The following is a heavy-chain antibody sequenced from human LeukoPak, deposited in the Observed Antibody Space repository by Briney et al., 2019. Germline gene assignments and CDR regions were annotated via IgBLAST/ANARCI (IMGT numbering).Heavy chain of an antibody. CDR1: GDSISSYY. V-gene: IGHV4-4*07. D-gene: IGHD1-14*01. CDR3: ARDQAFASKSRSEYFDL. Sequence: PSETLSLTCTESGDSISSYYWSSIRQPAGKGLEWIGRIYTSGSTNYNPSLKSRVTMSVDTSKNQFSLKLSSVTAADTAVYYCARDQAFASKSRSEYFDLWGRGTLVTVSS. CDR2: IYTSGST. J-gene: IGHJ2*01.